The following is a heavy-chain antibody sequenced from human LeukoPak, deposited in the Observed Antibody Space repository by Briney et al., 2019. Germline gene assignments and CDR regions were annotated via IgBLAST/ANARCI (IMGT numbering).Heavy chain of an antibody. CDR2: ISGSGGST. CDR3: AKVTRAIVVVPAAIGY. J-gene: IGHJ4*02. V-gene: IGHV3-23*01. D-gene: IGHD2-2*02. CDR1: GFTFSSYA. Sequence: GGSLRLSCAASGFTFSSYAMSWVRQAPRKGLEWVSAISGSGGSTYYADSVKGRFTISRDNSKNTLYLQMNSLRAEDTAVYYCAKVTRAIVVVPAAIGYWGQGTLVTVSS.